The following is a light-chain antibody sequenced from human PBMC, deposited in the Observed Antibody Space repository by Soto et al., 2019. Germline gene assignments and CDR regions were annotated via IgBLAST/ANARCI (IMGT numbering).Light chain of an antibody. Sequence: QSVLTQPASLSGSPGQSITISCTGTSSDVGGYDFVSWYQQHPGKAPKLMISDVSKRPSGVPDRFSGSKSGNTASLTISGLQAEDEDDYYCCSYSRDLALFVGGTKVTVL. CDR2: DVS. CDR1: SSDVGGYDF. J-gene: IGLJ2*01. CDR3: CSYSRDLAL. V-gene: IGLV2-11*01.